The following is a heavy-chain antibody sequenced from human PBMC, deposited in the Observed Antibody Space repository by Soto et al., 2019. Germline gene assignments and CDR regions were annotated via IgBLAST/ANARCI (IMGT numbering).Heavy chain of an antibody. D-gene: IGHD3-10*01. CDR1: CSSFSNFY. CDR3: ARGGIQLSYAFDH. V-gene: IGHV4-4*07. J-gene: IGHJ4*02. Sequence: PSDALPLTSRVSCSSFSNFYWSWLRPPTGKGLEWIGRIYTSGATSYNPSLKSRVTLSVDTSQTQMSLNLTSVPAADTAVYYCARGGIQLSYAFDHWGQGILVNV. CDR2: IYTSGAT.